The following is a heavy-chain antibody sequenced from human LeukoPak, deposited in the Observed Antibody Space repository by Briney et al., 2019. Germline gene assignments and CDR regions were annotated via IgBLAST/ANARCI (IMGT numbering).Heavy chain of an antibody. Sequence: PGGSLRLSCAASGFTFSSYSMNWVRQAPGKGLEWVSSISSSSSYIYYADSVKGRFTISRDNAKNSLYLQMNSLRAEDTAVYYCARESTDDLSSLYYYYYYMDVWGKGTTVTVSS. V-gene: IGHV3-21*01. J-gene: IGHJ6*03. CDR3: ARESTDDLSSLYYYYYYMDV. CDR2: ISSSSSYI. CDR1: GFTFSSYS. D-gene: IGHD3-3*01.